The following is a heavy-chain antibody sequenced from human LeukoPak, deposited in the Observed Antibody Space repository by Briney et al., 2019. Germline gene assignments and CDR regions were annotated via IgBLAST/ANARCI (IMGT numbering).Heavy chain of an antibody. CDR3: AREPGADAFDI. V-gene: IGHV1-69*04. Sequence: SVKVSCKASGYTFTSYGISWVRQAPGQGFEWMGRIIPILGIANYALKFQGRVTITADKSTSTAYMELSSLRSEDTAVYYCAREPGADAFDIWGQGTMVTVSS. CDR1: GYTFTSYG. CDR2: IIPILGIA. D-gene: IGHD2-2*01. J-gene: IGHJ3*02.